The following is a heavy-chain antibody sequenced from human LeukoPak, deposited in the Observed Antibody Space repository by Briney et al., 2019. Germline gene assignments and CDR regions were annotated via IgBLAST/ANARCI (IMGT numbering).Heavy chain of an antibody. CDR1: GYSFTDKY. V-gene: IGHV1-2*06. CDR3: ARSWSGYYTGDYYYMDV. CDR2: INPNSGGT. J-gene: IGHJ6*03. D-gene: IGHD3-3*01. Sequence: ASVKVSCKASGYSFTDKYMHWVRQAPGQGLEWMGRINPNSGGTNYAQKSQGRVTMTRDTSISTAYMELSRLRSDDTAVYYCARSWSGYYTGDYYYMDVWGKGTTVTVSS.